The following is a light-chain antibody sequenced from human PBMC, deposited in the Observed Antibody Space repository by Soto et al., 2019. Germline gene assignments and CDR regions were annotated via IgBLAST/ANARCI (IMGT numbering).Light chain of an antibody. J-gene: IGKJ5*01. CDR2: DVS. CDR3: QQRSNWPPNT. CDR1: QSVGTY. Sequence: EIVLTQSPATLSLSPGEGATLSCRASQSVGTYLVWYQQKPGQAPRLLMYDVSNRAAGIPARFSGSGSGTDFTLTISSLEPEDFAVYYCQQRSNWPPNTFGQGTRLQIK. V-gene: IGKV3-11*01.